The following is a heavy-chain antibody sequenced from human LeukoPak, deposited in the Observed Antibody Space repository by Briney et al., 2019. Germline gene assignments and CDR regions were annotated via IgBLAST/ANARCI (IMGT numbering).Heavy chain of an antibody. CDR1: GFTFSSYA. Sequence: GGSLRLSCVASGFTFSSYAMSWVRQAPGKGLEWVSAISGSGGSTYYADSVKGRFTISRDNSKNTLYLQMNSLRAEDTAVYYCANDLYYDFWSGSDYWGQGTLVTVSS. CDR2: ISGSGGST. CDR3: ANDLYYDFWSGSDY. J-gene: IGHJ4*02. V-gene: IGHV3-23*01. D-gene: IGHD3-3*01.